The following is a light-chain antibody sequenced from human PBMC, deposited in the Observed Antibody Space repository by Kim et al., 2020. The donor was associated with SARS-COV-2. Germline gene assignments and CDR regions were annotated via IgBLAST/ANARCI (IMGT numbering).Light chain of an antibody. CDR3: NSRDSSGNHVV. CDR2: GKN. CDR1: SLRSYY. J-gene: IGLJ2*01. Sequence: SSELTQDPAVSVALGQTVRITCQGDSLRSYYASWYQQKPRQAPVLVIYGKNNRPSGIPDRFSGSSSGNTASLTIPGAQAEDVADYYCNSRDSSGNHVVFG. V-gene: IGLV3-19*01.